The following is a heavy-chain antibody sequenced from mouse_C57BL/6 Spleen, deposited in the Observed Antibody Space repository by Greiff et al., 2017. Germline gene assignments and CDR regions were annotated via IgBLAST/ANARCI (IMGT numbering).Heavy chain of an antibody. V-gene: IGHV5-9-1*02. CDR1: GFTFSSYA. Sequence: EVNLVESGEGLVKPGGSLKLSCAASGFTFSSYAMSWVRQTPEKRLEWVAYISSGGDYIYYADTVKGRFTISRDNARNTLYLQMSSLKSEDTAMYYCTRDIRFITFDYWGQGTTLTVSS. CDR2: ISSGGDYI. CDR3: TRDIRFITFDY. J-gene: IGHJ2*01. D-gene: IGHD1-1*01.